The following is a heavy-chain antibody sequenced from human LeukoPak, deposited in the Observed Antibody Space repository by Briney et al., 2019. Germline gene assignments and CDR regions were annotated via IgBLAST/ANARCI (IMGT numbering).Heavy chain of an antibody. J-gene: IGHJ4*02. CDR1: GYTFTSYG. CDR2: ISAYNGNT. D-gene: IGHD3-9*01. V-gene: IGHV1-18*01. CDR3: ARDPRYFDGEYYFDY. Sequence: VASVKVSCKASGYTFTSYGISWVRQAPGQGLEWMGWISAYNGNTNYAQKLQGRVTMTTDTSTSTAYMELRSLRSDDTAVYYCARDPRYFDGEYYFDYWGQGTLVTVSS.